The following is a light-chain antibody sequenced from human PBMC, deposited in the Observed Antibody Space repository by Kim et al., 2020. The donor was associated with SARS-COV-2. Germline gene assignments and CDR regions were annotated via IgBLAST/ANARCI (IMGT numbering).Light chain of an antibody. CDR3: QQYNNYRT. J-gene: IGKJ1*01. V-gene: IGKV1-5*03. CDR2: KAS. Sequence: IQMTQSPSTLSASVGDRVNITCRASQSISDWLAWYQQKPGKAPKVLIYKASSLESGVPSRFSGSGSGTEFTLTISSLQPDDFATFYCQQYNNYRTFGQGTKVDIK. CDR1: QSISDW.